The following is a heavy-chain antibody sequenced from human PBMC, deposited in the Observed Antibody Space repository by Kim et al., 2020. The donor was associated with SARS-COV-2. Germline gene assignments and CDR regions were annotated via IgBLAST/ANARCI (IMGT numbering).Heavy chain of an antibody. CDR1: GGTFSSYA. J-gene: IGHJ6*02. D-gene: IGHD3-10*01. Sequence: SVKVSCKASGGTFSSYAISWVRQAPGQGLEWMGGIIPIFGTANYAQKFQGRVTITADESTSTAYMELSSLRSEDTAVYYCARAEIKYNPVRYGSGYYGMDVWGQGTTVTVSS. V-gene: IGHV1-69*13. CDR2: IIPIFGTA. CDR3: ARAEIKYNPVRYGSGYYGMDV.